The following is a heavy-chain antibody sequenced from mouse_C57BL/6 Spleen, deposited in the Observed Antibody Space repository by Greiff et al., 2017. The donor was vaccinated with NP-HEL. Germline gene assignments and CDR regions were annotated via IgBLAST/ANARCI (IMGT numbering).Heavy chain of an antibody. CDR2: INYDGSST. D-gene: IGHD2-2*01. Sequence: EVQVVESEGGLVQPGSSMKLSCTASGFTFSDYYMAWVRQVPEKGLEWVANINYDGSSTYYLDSLKGRFIISRYNAKNILYLQMSSLKSEDTATYYCARVYYGYDTEAMDYWGQGTSVTVSS. J-gene: IGHJ4*01. CDR1: GFTFSDYY. V-gene: IGHV5-16*01. CDR3: ARVYYGYDTEAMDY.